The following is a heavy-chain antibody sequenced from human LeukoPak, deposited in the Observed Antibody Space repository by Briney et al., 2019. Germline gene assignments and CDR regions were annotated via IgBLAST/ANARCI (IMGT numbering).Heavy chain of an antibody. D-gene: IGHD3-3*01. CDR2: INPNSGGT. CDR1: GYTFTGYY. CDR3: ARGYYDFWSGYYTGGEDFDY. Sequence: ASVKVSCKASGYTFTGYYMHWVRQAPGQGLEWMGWINPNSGGTNYAQKFQGRVTMTRNTSISTAYMELSSLRSEDTAVYYCARGYYDFWSGYYTGGEDFDYWGQGTLVTVSS. V-gene: IGHV1-2*02. J-gene: IGHJ4*02.